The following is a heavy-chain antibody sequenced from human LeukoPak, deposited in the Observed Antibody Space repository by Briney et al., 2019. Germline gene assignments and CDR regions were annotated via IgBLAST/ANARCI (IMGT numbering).Heavy chain of an antibody. Sequence: SGGSLRPSCAASGFTFSDSWMSWVRQAPGKGLEWVSSITSGGDYIYYADSVKGRFTTSRDNAKNSLSLQLNSLRVEDTAVYYCARGHYDVLAASYKWTPDYWGQGTLVTVSS. D-gene: IGHD3-9*01. CDR2: ITSGGDYI. CDR3: ARGHYDVLAASYKWTPDY. CDR1: GFTFSDSW. J-gene: IGHJ4*02. V-gene: IGHV3-21*01.